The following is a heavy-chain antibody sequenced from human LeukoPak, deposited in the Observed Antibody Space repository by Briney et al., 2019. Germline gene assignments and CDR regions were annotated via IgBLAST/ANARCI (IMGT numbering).Heavy chain of an antibody. CDR1: GYSISRAYS. Sequence: SETLSLTCSVSGYSISRAYSWGWVRQPPGKGLEWIGSLYDSGSSYYNPSLKSRVTISVDTSKNQFSLKLSSVTAADTAVYYCARGGAVHSYGSRPYYYYYYMDVWGKGTTVTISS. J-gene: IGHJ6*03. CDR2: LYDSGSS. CDR3: ARGGAVHSYGSRPYYYYYYMDV. V-gene: IGHV4-38-2*02. D-gene: IGHD5-18*01.